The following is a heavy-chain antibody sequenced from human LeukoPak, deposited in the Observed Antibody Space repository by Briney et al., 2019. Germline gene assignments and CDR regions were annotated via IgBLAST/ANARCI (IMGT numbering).Heavy chain of an antibody. D-gene: IGHD3-10*01. CDR2: IYHRGST. Sequence: PSDTLSLTCAVSGYSITSGYDWGWIRQPPGKGLERSGSIYHRGSTYYSPSLKRRVTISVEPSKNQFSLKLSSVTAADTAVYYWARVGIMVRGVSDYWGQGTLVTVSS. V-gene: IGHV4-38-2*01. J-gene: IGHJ4*02. CDR1: GYSITSGYD. CDR3: ARVGIMVRGVSDY.